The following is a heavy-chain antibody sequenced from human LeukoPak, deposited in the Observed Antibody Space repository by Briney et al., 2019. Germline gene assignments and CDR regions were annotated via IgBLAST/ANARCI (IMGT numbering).Heavy chain of an antibody. Sequence: PSETLSLTCAVYGVSFSGYYWSWVRQPPGKGLEWIGEINHSGSTNYNPSLKSRVTISVDTSKNQFSLKLSSVTAADTAVYYCARGRCSSTSCPPVPDYWGQGTLVTVSS. CDR3: ARGRCSSTSCPPVPDY. J-gene: IGHJ4*02. V-gene: IGHV4-34*01. D-gene: IGHD2-2*01. CDR2: INHSGST. CDR1: GVSFSGYY.